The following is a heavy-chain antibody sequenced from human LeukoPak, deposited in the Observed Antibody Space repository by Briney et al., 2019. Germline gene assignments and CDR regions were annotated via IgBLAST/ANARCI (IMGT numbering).Heavy chain of an antibody. Sequence: PGGSLRLSCAASGFTFSSYAMHWVRQAPGKGLEWVAVISYDGSNKYYADSVKGRFTISRDNSKNTLYLQMNSLRAEDTAVYYCAKDGLTGYYIPYSDYWGQGTLVTVSS. CDR2: ISYDGSNK. CDR1: GFTFSSYA. V-gene: IGHV3-30*04. J-gene: IGHJ4*02. D-gene: IGHD3-9*01. CDR3: AKDGLTGYYIPYSDY.